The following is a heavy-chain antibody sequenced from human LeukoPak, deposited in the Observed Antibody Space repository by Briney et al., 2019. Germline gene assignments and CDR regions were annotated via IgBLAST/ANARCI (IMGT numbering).Heavy chain of an antibody. D-gene: IGHD3-22*01. Sequence: PSQTLSLTCTVSGGSISSGDYYWGWIRQPPGKGLEWIGSIYYSGSTYYNPSLKSRVTISVDTSKNQFSLKLSSVTAADTAVYYCARAYYYDSSGNFDYWGQGTLVTVSS. V-gene: IGHV4-39*01. CDR2: IYYSGST. J-gene: IGHJ4*02. CDR1: GGSISSGDYY. CDR3: ARAYYYDSSGNFDY.